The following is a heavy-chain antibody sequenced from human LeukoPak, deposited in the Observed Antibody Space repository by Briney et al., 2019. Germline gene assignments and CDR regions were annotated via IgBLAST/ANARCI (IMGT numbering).Heavy chain of an antibody. CDR3: AKVLRITMIVVVNPFDY. CDR2: IICSGGST. J-gene: IGHJ4*02. Sequence: GGSLRLSCAASGFTFSSYAMSWVRQAPGKGLEWVSAIICSGGSTYYADSVKGRFTISRDNSKNTLYLQMNSLRAEDTAVYYCAKVLRITMIVVVNPFDYWGQGTLVTVSS. D-gene: IGHD3-22*01. CDR1: GFTFSSYA. V-gene: IGHV3-23*01.